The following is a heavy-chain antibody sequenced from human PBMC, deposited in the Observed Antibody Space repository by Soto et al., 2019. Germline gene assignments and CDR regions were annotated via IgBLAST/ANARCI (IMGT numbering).Heavy chain of an antibody. Sequence: EVQLVESGGGLVQPGGSLRLSCAASGFTFSSYWMYWVRQAPGKGLVWVSRINNDGSSTNYADSVKGRFTISRDNAKNTLYLQMNSLRAEETAVYYCARDRRSSSWSWGNQYYGMDVWGQGTTVTVSS. D-gene: IGHD6-13*01. CDR1: GFTFSSYW. J-gene: IGHJ6*02. V-gene: IGHV3-74*01. CDR2: INNDGSST. CDR3: ARDRRSSSWSWGNQYYGMDV.